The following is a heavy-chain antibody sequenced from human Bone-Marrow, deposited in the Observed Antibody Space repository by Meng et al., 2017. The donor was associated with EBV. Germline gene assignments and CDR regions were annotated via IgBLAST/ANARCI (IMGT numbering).Heavy chain of an antibody. V-gene: IGHV1-69*01. CDR1: GGTFRSDA. J-gene: IGHJ4*02. D-gene: IGHD3-10*01. CDR3: ASESGRGFTPDY. Sequence: QGQLGQFGGWVKKPGSSVKVSCKPSGGTFRSDAVSWVRQAPGQGLEWMGGLIPMSDAPHYAQKFQDRVRITADESTSTHYMDLSGLRSEDTAVYYCASESGRGFTPDYWGQGTLVTVSS. CDR2: LIPMSDAP.